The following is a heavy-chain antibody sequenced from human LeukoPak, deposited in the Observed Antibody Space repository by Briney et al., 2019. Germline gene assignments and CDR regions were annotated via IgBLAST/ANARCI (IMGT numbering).Heavy chain of an antibody. V-gene: IGHV3-66*01. CDR1: GFTVSSNY. Sequence: GGSLRLSCAASGFTVSSNYMSWVRQAPGKGLEWVSVIYSGGSTYYADSVRGRFTISRDNSKNTLYLQMNSLRAEDTAVYYCAREPKGRWLQFDSWGQGTLVTVSS. D-gene: IGHD5-24*01. J-gene: IGHJ4*02. CDR2: IYSGGST. CDR3: AREPKGRWLQFDS.